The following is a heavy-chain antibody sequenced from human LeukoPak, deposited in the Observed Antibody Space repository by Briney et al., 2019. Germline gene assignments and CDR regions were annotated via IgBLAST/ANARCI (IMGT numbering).Heavy chain of an antibody. Sequence: NPSETLSLTCTVSGGSISSYYWSWIRQPPGKGLEWIGYIYYSGSTNYNPSLKSRVTISVDTSKNQFSLKLSSVTAADTAVYYCARVFGIAAAGTGWGQGTLVTVSS. CDR2: IYYSGST. CDR1: GGSISSYY. CDR3: ARVFGIAAAGTG. D-gene: IGHD6-13*01. J-gene: IGHJ4*02. V-gene: IGHV4-59*01.